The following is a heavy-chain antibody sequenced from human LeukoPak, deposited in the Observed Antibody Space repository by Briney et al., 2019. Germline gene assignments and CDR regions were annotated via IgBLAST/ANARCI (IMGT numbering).Heavy chain of an antibody. CDR1: GFTFRTFA. V-gene: IGHV3-33*06. D-gene: IGHD6-19*01. Sequence: PGGSLRLSCAASGFTFRTFAMDWVRQAPGKGLDWVAGIWFDGTDGPGKNYADSVRGRFLISRDNSKNTLFLQMNSLRGEDTAVYYCAKEAGSGWRYFDNWGQGTLVTVSS. CDR3: AKEAGSGWRYFDN. CDR2: IWFDGTDGPGK. J-gene: IGHJ4*02.